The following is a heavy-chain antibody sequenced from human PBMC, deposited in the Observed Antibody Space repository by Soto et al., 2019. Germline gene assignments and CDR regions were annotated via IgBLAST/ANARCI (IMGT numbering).Heavy chain of an antibody. CDR3: ARSRPLQHYDILTGYYNYYYYYGMDV. CDR2: INHSGST. Sequence: SETLSVTCAVYGGSFSGYYWSWIRQPPGKGLEWIGEINHSGSTNYNPSLKSRVTISVDTSKNQFSLKLSSVTAADTAVYYCARSRPLQHYDILTGYYNYYYYYGMDVWGQGTTVTVSS. J-gene: IGHJ6*02. D-gene: IGHD3-9*01. V-gene: IGHV4-34*01. CDR1: GGSFSGYY.